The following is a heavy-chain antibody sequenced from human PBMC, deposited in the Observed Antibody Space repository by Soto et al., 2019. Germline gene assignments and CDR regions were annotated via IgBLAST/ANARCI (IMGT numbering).Heavy chain of an antibody. Sequence: SETLSLTCAVYGGSFSGYYWSWIRQPPGKGLEWIGEINHSGSTNYNPSLKSRVTISVDTSKNQFSLKLSSVTAADTAVYYCARQVSTFKTTVTKGGIDYWGQGTLVTVSS. CDR2: INHSGST. D-gene: IGHD4-17*01. CDR1: GGSFSGYY. J-gene: IGHJ4*02. CDR3: ARQVSTFKTTVTKGGIDY. V-gene: IGHV4-34*01.